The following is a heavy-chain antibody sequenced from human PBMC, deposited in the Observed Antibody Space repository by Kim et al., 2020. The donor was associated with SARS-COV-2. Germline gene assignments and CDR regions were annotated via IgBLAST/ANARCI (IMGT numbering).Heavy chain of an antibody. Sequence: GGSLRLSCAASGFTFSSYSMNWVRQAPGKGLEWVSYISSSSTIYYADSVKGRFTISRDNAKNSLYLQMNSLRDEDTAVYYCARDRYSGYGPPWDWGQGTLVTVSS. CDR2: ISSSSTI. V-gene: IGHV3-48*02. J-gene: IGHJ4*02. CDR3: ARDRYSGYGPPWD. CDR1: GFTFSSYS. D-gene: IGHD5-12*01.